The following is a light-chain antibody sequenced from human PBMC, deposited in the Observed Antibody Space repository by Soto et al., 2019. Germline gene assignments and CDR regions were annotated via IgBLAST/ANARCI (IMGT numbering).Light chain of an antibody. CDR2: AAS. CDR1: QSNSTY. Sequence: DIQMTQPPYSLYASVGDIVTISCPASQSNSTYLNWYQQEVGTAPKLLIYAASSLQRGVPSRFSGSGSGTYFTLTISSLQPEDFATYYCQQRYSTPRTFDQGTKLEIK. J-gene: IGKJ2*02. CDR3: QQRYSTPRT. V-gene: IGKV1-39*01.